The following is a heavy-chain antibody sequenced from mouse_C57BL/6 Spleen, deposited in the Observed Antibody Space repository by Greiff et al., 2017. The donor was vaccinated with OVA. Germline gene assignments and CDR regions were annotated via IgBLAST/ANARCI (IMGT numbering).Heavy chain of an antibody. CDR1: GFTFSDYG. CDR3: ARGDWDYAMDY. V-gene: IGHV5-17*01. CDR2: ISSGSSTI. D-gene: IGHD4-1*01. Sequence: EVHLVESGGGLVKPGGSLKLSCAASGFTFSDYGMHWVRQAPEKGLEWVAYISSGSSTIYYADTVKGRFTISRDNAKNTLFLQMTSLRSEDTAMXYCARGDWDYAMDYWGQGTSVTVSS. J-gene: IGHJ4*01.